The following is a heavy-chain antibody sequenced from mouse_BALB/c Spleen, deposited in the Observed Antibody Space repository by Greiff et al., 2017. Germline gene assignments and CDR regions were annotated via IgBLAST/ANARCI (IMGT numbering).Heavy chain of an antibody. V-gene: IGHV1-81*01. J-gene: IGHJ2*01. CDR2: IYPGSGST. CDR1: GYTFTDYV. CDR3: ARERAGSGSGDY. D-gene: IGHD1-1*01. Sequence: QVQLQQSGPELVKPGASVKMSCKASGYTFTDYVISWVKQRTGQGLEWIGEIYPGSGSTYYNEKFKGKATLTADKSSNTAYMQLSSLTSEDSAVYFCARERAGSGSGDYWGQGTTLTVSS.